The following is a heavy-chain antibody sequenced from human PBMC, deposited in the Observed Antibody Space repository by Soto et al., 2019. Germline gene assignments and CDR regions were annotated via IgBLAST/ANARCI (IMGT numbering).Heavy chain of an antibody. CDR3: ARENSSGWSIFDY. D-gene: IGHD6-19*01. V-gene: IGHV3-48*01. CDR2: ISSSSSTI. Sequence: GESLKISCAASGFTFSSYSMNWVRQAPGKGLEWVSYISSSSSTIYYADSVKGRFTISRDNAKNSLYLQMNSLRAEDTAVYYCARENSSGWSIFDYWGQGTLVTVSS. J-gene: IGHJ4*02. CDR1: GFTFSSYS.